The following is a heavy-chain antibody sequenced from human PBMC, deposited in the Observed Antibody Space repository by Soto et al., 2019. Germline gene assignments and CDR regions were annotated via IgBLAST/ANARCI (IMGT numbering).Heavy chain of an antibody. CDR2: IIPIFGTA. CDR1: VGTFSSYA. J-gene: IGHJ4*02. CDR3: ARCEGNVLRFLEWLL. Sequence: SVTVSCTASVGTFSSYAISCVRQAPGQGLEWMGGIIPIFGTANYAQKFQGRVTITADESTSTAYMELSSLRSEDTAVYYCARCEGNVLRFLEWLLWGQGTLVTSPQ. D-gene: IGHD3-3*01. V-gene: IGHV1-69*13.